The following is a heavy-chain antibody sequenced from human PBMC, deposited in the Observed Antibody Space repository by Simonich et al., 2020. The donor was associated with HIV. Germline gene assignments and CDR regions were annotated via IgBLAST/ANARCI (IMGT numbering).Heavy chain of an antibody. V-gene: IGHV4-34*01. D-gene: IGHD4-17*01. CDR1: GGSFSGYY. CDR3: ARRHPTTVTTPYFDY. J-gene: IGHJ4*02. CDR2: INHSVST. Sequence: QVQLQQWGAGLLKPSETLSLTCAVYGGSFSGYYWSWIRQPPGKGLEGFGEINHSVSTNYNPSIKSRVTISVDTSKNQFSLKLSSVTAADTAVYYCARRHPTTVTTPYFDYWGQGTLVTVSS.